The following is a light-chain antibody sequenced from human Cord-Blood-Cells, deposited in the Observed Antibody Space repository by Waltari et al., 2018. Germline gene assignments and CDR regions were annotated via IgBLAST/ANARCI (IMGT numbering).Light chain of an antibody. CDR3: AAWDDSLSGRV. CDR1: SSNLGSNY. J-gene: IGLJ3*02. Sequence: QSVLTQPPSASGTPGQRVTIPCSGSSSNLGSNYVYWYQQLPGTAPKLLIYRNKQRPSGVPDRFSGSKSGTSASLAISGLRSEDEADYYCAAWDDSLSGRVFGGGTKLTVL. CDR2: RNK. V-gene: IGLV1-47*01.